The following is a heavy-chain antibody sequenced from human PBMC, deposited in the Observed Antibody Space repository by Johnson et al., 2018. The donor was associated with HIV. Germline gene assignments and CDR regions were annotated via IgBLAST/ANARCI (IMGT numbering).Heavy chain of an antibody. CDR1: GFTFNSYA. D-gene: IGHD6-19*01. V-gene: IGHV3-23*04. J-gene: IGHJ3*02. Sequence: VQLVESGGGLVQPGGSLRLSCAASGFTFNSYAMNWVRQAPGKGLEWVSGISGGGSGTYYADSVKGRFTISRDNSKNNLYLQMNSLRAEDTAVYYCARDGRSGWHQGRDAFDICGQGTMVTVSS. CDR2: ISGGGSGT. CDR3: ARDGRSGWHQGRDAFDI.